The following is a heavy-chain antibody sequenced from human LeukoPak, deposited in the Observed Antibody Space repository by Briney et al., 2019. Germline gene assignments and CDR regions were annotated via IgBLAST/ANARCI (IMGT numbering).Heavy chain of an antibody. V-gene: IGHV3-74*01. CDR2: INPDGSTT. J-gene: IGHJ4*02. D-gene: IGHD4-17*01. Sequence: GSLRLSCAASGFTFSSYWMHWVRQAPGKGLVWVSRINPDGSTTSYADSVEGRFTVSRDSAKNTLYLQMNSLRAEDTAVYYCARSRYYFDYWGQGTLVTVSS. CDR3: ARSRYYFDY. CDR1: GFTFSSYW.